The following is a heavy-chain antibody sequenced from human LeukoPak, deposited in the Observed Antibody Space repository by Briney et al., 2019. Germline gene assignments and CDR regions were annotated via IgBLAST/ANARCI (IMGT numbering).Heavy chain of an antibody. Sequence: GGSLRLSCIGSGFNFTYYAIYWGRQAPGKGLEWVAVVSYDGNDGYYADSVKGRFSISRDNSQNTVTLQMNNLRVEDTAIYYCAKLDWNDGSYYFDYWGQGTLVTVSS. CDR2: VSYDGNDG. CDR3: AKLDWNDGSYYFDY. D-gene: IGHD1-1*01. CDR1: GFNFTYYA. V-gene: IGHV3-30*18. J-gene: IGHJ4*02.